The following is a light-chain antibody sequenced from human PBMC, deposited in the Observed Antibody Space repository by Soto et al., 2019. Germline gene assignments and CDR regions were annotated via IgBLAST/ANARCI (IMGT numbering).Light chain of an antibody. CDR2: EVS. J-gene: IGLJ1*01. V-gene: IGLV2-14*01. CDR1: SSDDGGYNY. CDR3: SSYASSSPPYV. Sequence: QSVLTQPASVSGSPGQSITISCTGTSSDDGGYNYVSWYQQHPGKAPKLMIYEVSNRPSRVSNCFSGSKSGNTASLTISGLQAEDEADYYCSSYASSSPPYVFGTGTQLTVL.